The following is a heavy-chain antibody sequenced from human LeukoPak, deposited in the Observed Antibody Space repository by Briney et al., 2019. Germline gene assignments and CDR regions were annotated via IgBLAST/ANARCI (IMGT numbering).Heavy chain of an antibody. D-gene: IGHD6-19*01. J-gene: IGHJ4*02. Sequence: KPSETLSLTCTVSGGSISSYYWGWIRQPPGKGLEWIGNIYYSGSTYYNPSLKSRVTISVDTSKNHFSLKLSSVTAADTAVYYCARLVAVAGVFDYWGQETLVTVSS. CDR2: IYYSGST. V-gene: IGHV4-39*02. CDR1: GGSISSYY. CDR3: ARLVAVAGVFDY.